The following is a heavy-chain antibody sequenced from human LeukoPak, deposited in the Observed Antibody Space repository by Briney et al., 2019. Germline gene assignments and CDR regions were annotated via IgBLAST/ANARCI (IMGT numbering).Heavy chain of an antibody. J-gene: IGHJ4*02. Sequence: SVKVSCKASGGTFSSYAISWVRQAPGQGLEWMGGIIPIFGTANYAQKFQGRVTITTDESTSTAYMELSSLRSEDTAVYYCARAEVGATHLDYWGQGTLVTVSS. CDR1: GGTFSSYA. CDR3: ARAEVGATHLDY. CDR2: IIPIFGTA. D-gene: IGHD1-26*01. V-gene: IGHV1-69*05.